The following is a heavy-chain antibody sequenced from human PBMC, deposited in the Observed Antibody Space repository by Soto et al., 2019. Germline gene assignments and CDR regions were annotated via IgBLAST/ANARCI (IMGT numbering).Heavy chain of an antibody. CDR2: IYSGGTT. V-gene: IGHV3-53*01. CDR3: HGYGY. D-gene: IGHD5-12*01. Sequence: EVQLVESGGGLIQPGGSLRLSCAVSGFTVRANYMSWVRQAPGKGLEWVSVIYSGGTTYYADSVKGRFIISRDISMNTLYFQMNILRAEDTAVYYCHGYGYWGQGTLVTVST. CDR1: GFTVRANY. J-gene: IGHJ4*02.